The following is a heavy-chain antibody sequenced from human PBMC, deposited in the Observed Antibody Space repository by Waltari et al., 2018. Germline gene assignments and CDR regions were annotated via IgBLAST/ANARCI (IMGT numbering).Heavy chain of an antibody. CDR1: GGSFSGYY. D-gene: IGHD2-15*01. J-gene: IGHJ6*02. Sequence: QVQLQQWGAGLLQSSETLSLTCAVYGGSFSGYYWGWVRQPPGKGLEWIGEINHAGHTKHNPSLRGRVTMSADTSKSQFSRKLNSVTAADTAVYYCVRLEDCTGPGGHCYSGDPFALDVWGQGTTVTVSS. V-gene: IGHV4-34*02. CDR2: INHAGHT. CDR3: VRLEDCTGPGGHCYSGDPFALDV.